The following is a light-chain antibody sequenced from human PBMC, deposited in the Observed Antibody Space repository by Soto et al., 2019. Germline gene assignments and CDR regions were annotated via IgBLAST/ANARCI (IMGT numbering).Light chain of an antibody. J-gene: IGKJ5*01. V-gene: IGKV3D-20*02. CDR3: QQRSNWPPSIT. Sequence: IVVTQSPGTLSLSPGERATLSCRASQSVSSSYLAWYQQKPGQAPRLLIYDASSRATGIPARFSGSGSGTDFTLTISSLEPEDFAIYYCQQRSNWPPSITFGQGTRLE. CDR2: DAS. CDR1: QSVSSSY.